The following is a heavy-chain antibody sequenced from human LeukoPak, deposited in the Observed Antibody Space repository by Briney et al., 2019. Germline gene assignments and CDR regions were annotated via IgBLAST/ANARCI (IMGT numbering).Heavy chain of an antibody. CDR1: GFTFSSYA. Sequence: GGSLRLSCAASGFTFSSYAMHWVRQAPGKGLEWVAVISYDGSNKYYADSVKGRFTISRDNPKNTLYLQMNSLRAEDTAVYYCAKDGHGDYAVGYYYYGMDVWGQGTTVTVSS. CDR2: ISYDGSNK. V-gene: IGHV3-30-3*01. CDR3: AKDGHGDYAVGYYYYGMDV. D-gene: IGHD4-17*01. J-gene: IGHJ6*02.